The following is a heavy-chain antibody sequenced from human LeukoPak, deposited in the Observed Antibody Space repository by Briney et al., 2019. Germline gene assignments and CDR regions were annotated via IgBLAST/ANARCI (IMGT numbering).Heavy chain of an antibody. Sequence: SETLSLTCAVYGGSFSGYYWSWIRQPPGKGLEWIGEINHRGSTNYNPSLKSRVTISVDTSKNQFSLKLSSVTAADTAVYYCARHGPPRAGWGRKYYYMDVWGKGTTVTISS. V-gene: IGHV4-34*01. CDR3: ARHGPPRAGWGRKYYYMDV. CDR2: INHRGST. D-gene: IGHD3-16*01. CDR1: GGSFSGYY. J-gene: IGHJ6*03.